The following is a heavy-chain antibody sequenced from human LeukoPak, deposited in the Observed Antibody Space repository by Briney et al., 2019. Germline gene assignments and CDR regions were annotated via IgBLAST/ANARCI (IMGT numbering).Heavy chain of an antibody. Sequence: PGGSLRLSCAASVFTFSSYSMNWVRQAPGKGLEWVSSISSSSSYIYYADSVKGRFTISRDNAKNSLYLQMNSRRAEDTAVYYCARDKGMVRGVIGYWGQGTLVTVFS. J-gene: IGHJ4*02. D-gene: IGHD3-10*01. V-gene: IGHV3-21*01. CDR1: VFTFSSYS. CDR2: ISSSSSYI. CDR3: ARDKGMVRGVIGY.